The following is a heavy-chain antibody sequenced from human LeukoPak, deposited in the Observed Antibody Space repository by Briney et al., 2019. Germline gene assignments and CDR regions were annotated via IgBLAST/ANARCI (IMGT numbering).Heavy chain of an antibody. D-gene: IGHD2-15*01. CDR1: GFSFHDYT. CDR3: ARERQGSAGEFDY. Sequence: GGSLRLSCAASGFSFHDYTMNWVRQVPEKGLEWVSSIDWSGVSRSYADSVKGRFTISRDNAENSLYLEMSSLRAEDMALYYCARERQGSAGEFDYWGQGTLVTVSS. CDR2: IDWSGVSR. J-gene: IGHJ4*02. V-gene: IGHV3-20*04.